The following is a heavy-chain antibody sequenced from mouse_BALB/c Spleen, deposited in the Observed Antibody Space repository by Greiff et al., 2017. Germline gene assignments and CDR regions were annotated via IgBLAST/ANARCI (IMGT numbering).Heavy chain of an antibody. Sequence: EVKLVESGPCLVKPSQSLSLTCTVTGYSITSDYAWNWIRQFPGNKLEWMGYISYSGSTSYNPSLKSRISITRDTSKNQFFLQLNSVTTEDTATYYCARCLYGSSYGFAYWGQGTLVTVSA. CDR3: ARCLYGSSYGFAY. CDR1: GYSITSDYA. D-gene: IGHD1-1*01. CDR2: ISYSGST. V-gene: IGHV3-2*02. J-gene: IGHJ3*01.